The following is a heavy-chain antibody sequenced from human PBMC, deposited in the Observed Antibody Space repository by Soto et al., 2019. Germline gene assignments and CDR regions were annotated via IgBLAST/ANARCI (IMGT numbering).Heavy chain of an antibody. Sequence: QLQLQESGPGLVKPSETLSLTCPVSGDSVTISDYYWGWIRQPPGKGLEWIGSVHYSGSTYYNPSLKSRVTISGNTSKKQFSLKLTSVTAADAAVYYGAAHDSGGYYAEYWGQGTLVTFSA. CDR3: AAHDSGGYYAEY. CDR1: GDSVTISDYY. D-gene: IGHD3-22*01. J-gene: IGHJ4*02. CDR2: VHYSGST. V-gene: IGHV4-39*01.